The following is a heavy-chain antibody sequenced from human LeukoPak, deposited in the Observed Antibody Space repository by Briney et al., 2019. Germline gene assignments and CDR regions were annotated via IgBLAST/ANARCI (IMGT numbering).Heavy chain of an antibody. Sequence: SETLSLTCTVSGGLISSYYWSWIRQPPGKGLEWIGYIYYSGSTKYNPSLKGRVTISVDTSKNQFSLKLTSVTAADTAEYYCARAPPSAAGYYYGMDVWGQGTTVTVSS. CDR3: ARAPPSAAGYYYGMDV. CDR1: GGLISSYY. D-gene: IGHD6-13*01. CDR2: IYYSGST. J-gene: IGHJ6*02. V-gene: IGHV4-59*01.